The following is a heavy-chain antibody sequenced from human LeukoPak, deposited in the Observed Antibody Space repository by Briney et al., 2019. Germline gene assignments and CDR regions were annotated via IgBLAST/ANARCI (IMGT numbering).Heavy chain of an antibody. J-gene: IGHJ6*03. D-gene: IGHD5-12*01. CDR3: AKDTVKVTTIRRVPHYMDV. CDR1: GFTFSSYA. V-gene: IGHV3-30*04. CDR2: ISYDGSNK. Sequence: PGKSLRLSCAASGFTFSSYAMLWVRQAPGKGLEWVALISYDGSNKYSADSVKGRFTISRDNSKNTLYLQMNSLRAEDTAVYYCAKDTVKVTTIRRVPHYMDVWGKGTTVTISS.